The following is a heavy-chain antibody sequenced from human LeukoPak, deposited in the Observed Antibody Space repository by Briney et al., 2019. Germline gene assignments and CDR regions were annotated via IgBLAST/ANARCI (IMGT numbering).Heavy chain of an antibody. CDR1: GCTFSSYA. CDR2: ISSNGGST. V-gene: IGHV3-64*01. Sequence: GGSMRLSCAASGCTFSSYAMPWVRQAPGEGLEYVSAISSNGGSTYYANSVKGRFTISRDNSKNTLYLQMGSLRAEDMAVYYCARARDPYVDTAMVDYWGQGTLVTVSS. J-gene: IGHJ4*02. D-gene: IGHD5-18*01. CDR3: ARARDPYVDTAMVDY.